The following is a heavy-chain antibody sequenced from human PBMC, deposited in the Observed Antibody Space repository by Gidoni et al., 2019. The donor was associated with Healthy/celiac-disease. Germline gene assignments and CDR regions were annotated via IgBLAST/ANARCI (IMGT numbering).Heavy chain of an antibody. D-gene: IGHD6-19*01. V-gene: IGHV3-9*01. J-gene: IGHJ6*03. CDR2: ISWNSGSI. CDR3: AKDGPGSSGWQGYYYYMDV. CDR1: GFTFDDYA. Sequence: EVQLVESGGGLVQPGRSLRLSCAASGFTFDDYAMHWVRQAPGKGLEWVSGISWNSGSIGYADSVKGRFTISRDNAKNSLYLQMNSLRAEDTALYYCAKDGPGSSGWQGYYYYMDVWGKGTTVTVSS.